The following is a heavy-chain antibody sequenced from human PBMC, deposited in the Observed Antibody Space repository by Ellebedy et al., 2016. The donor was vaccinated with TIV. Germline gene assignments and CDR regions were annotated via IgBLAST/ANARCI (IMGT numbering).Heavy chain of an antibody. V-gene: IGHV4-39*01. Sequence: PGGSLRLSCTVSGGSLSRSSYYWGWFRQPPGKGLEWIGNIYYSGDTDHNPSLKSRVTMSVDTSKNQFSLNLRSVTAADTAVYYCARNPPTYNWVDSWGHGTLVTVSS. CDR2: IYYSGDT. CDR1: GGSLSRSSYY. CDR3: ARNPPTYNWVDS. J-gene: IGHJ5*01.